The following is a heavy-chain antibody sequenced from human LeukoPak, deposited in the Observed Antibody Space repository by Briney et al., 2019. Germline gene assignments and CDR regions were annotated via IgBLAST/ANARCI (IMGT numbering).Heavy chain of an antibody. V-gene: IGHV1-2*02. J-gene: IGHJ4*02. CDR2: INPNSGGT. CDR1: GYTFTGYY. D-gene: IGHD2-8*01. Sequence: GASVKVPCKASGYTFTGYYMHWVRQAPGQGLEWMGWINPNSGGTNYAQKFQDRVTMTRDTSISTAYMELSRLRSDDTAVYYCAGSLGYCTSNVCYLKYWGQGTLVTVSS. CDR3: AGSLGYCTSNVCYLKY.